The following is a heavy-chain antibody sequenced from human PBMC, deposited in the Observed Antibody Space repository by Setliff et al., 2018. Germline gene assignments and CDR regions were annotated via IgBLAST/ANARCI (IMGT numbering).Heavy chain of an antibody. J-gene: IGHJ4*02. CDR2: INPGGGST. V-gene: IGHV1-46*01. CDR1: GYTFTSYG. CDR3: ARERYFDY. Sequence: ASVKVSCKASGYTFTSYGINWVRQAPGQGLEWMGMINPGGGSTTYAQKFQGRVTMTRDTSTSTVYMELSSLRTEDTAVYYCARERYFDYWGQGTLVTVSS.